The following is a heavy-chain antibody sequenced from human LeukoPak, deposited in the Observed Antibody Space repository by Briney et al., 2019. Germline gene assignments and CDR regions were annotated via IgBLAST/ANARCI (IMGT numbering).Heavy chain of an antibody. CDR1: GFTFSSYG. V-gene: IGHV3-33*06. CDR3: AKDGCGGDCYPYYFDY. CDR2: IWYDGSNK. J-gene: IGHJ4*02. Sequence: GGSLRLSCAASGFTFSSYGMHWVRQAPGKGLEWVAVIWYDGSNKYYADSAKGRFTISRDNPKNTLYLQMNSLRAEDTAVYYCAKDGCGGDCYPYYFDYWGQGTLVTVSS. D-gene: IGHD2-21*02.